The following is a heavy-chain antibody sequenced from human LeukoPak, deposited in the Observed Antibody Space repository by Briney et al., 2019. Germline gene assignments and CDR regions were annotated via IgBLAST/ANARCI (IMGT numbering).Heavy chain of an antibody. CDR2: IASETYGGTA. CDR1: GFTFGDYA. V-gene: IGHV3-49*04. Sequence: GKSLRLSCTASGFTFGDYAMTWVRQAPGKGLEWVGFIASETYGGTAEYAASVKGRFTISRDDSKSIAYLQMNSLKTEDTAVYYCTRDQTPYYWGQGTLVTVSS. J-gene: IGHJ4*02. CDR3: TRDQTPYY.